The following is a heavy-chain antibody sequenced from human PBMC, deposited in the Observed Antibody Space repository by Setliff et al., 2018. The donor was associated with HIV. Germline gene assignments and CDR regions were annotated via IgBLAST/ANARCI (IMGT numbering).Heavy chain of an antibody. D-gene: IGHD3-22*01. CDR2: IYYSGST. V-gene: IGHV4-61*01. CDR3: ARSRTSSGYYGVTGYGMDV. Sequence: PSETLSLTCTVSGGSISSDTYHYSWIRQPPGKGLEWIGYIYYSGSTNYNPSLKSRVTISVATSKNQFSLKLNSVTTADTAVYYCARSRTSSGYYGVTGYGMDVWGQGTTVTVSS. J-gene: IGHJ6*02. CDR1: GGSISSDTYH.